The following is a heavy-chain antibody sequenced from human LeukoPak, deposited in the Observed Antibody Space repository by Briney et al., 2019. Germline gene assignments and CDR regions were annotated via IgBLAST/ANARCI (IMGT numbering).Heavy chain of an antibody. Sequence: SVKVSCKASGGTFSSYAISWVRQAPGQGLAWMGGIIPIFGTANYAQKFQGRVTITADESTSTAYMELNSLRSEATAVYYCARDPPYCSSTSCFQSWGQGTLVTVSS. CDR1: GGTFSSYA. J-gene: IGHJ5*02. CDR3: ARDPPYCSSTSCFQS. V-gene: IGHV1-69*13. D-gene: IGHD2-2*01. CDR2: IIPIFGTA.